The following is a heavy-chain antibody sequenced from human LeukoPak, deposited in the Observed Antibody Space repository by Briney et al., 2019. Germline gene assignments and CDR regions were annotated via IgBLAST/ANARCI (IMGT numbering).Heavy chain of an antibody. V-gene: IGHV3-74*01. Sequence: GGSLRLSCAASGFTFSSYWMHWVRQAPGKGLVWVSGMNSDGRRTSYEDSVRGRFTIYRDTAKNTLYLQMNSLRAEDTAVYYCAKCILAGYYKGYMDVWGKGTTVSISS. CDR1: GFTFSSYW. CDR2: MNSDGRRT. CDR3: AKCILAGYYKGYMDV. D-gene: IGHD3-9*01. J-gene: IGHJ6*03.